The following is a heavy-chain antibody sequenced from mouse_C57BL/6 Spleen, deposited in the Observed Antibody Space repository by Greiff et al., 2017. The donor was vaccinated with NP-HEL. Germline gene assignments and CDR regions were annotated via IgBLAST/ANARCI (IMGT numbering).Heavy chain of an antibody. D-gene: IGHD1-2*01. J-gene: IGHJ3*01. CDR3: ARDHYAWFAY. CDR2: ISDGGSYT. Sequence: EVHLVESGGGLVKPGGSLKLSCAASGFTFSSYAMSWVRQTPEKRLEWVATISDGGSYTYYPDNVKGRFTISRDNAKNNLYLQMSHLKSEDTAMYYCARDHYAWFAYWGQGPLVTVSA. V-gene: IGHV5-4*01. CDR1: GFTFSSYA.